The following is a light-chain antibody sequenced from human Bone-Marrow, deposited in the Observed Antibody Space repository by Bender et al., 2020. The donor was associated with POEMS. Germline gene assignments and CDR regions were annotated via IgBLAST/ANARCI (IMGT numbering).Light chain of an antibody. J-gene: IGLJ2*01. V-gene: IGLV2-23*02. CDR2: EAT. CDR3: CAYAGDSIVL. Sequence: QSALTQPASVSASPGQAITISCTGTSSDVGIYSLVSWYQQSPGTSPKLIIYEATKRPSGVSNRFSGSKSGNAASLTISGLQAEDEADYSCCAYAGDSIVLFGGGTKLTVL. CDR1: SSDVGIYSL.